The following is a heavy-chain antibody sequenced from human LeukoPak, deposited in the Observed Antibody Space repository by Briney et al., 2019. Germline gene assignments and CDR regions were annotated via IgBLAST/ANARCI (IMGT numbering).Heavy chain of an antibody. J-gene: IGHJ4*02. CDR1: GYTFTGYY. D-gene: IGHD4-17*01. Sequence: WASVKVSCKASGYTFTGYYMHWVRQAPGQGLEWMGWINPNSGGTNYAQKFQGRVTMTRDTSISTAYMELSRLRSDDTAVYYCARAPYGDYGRPDYWGQGTLVTVSS. V-gene: IGHV1-2*02. CDR3: ARAPYGDYGRPDY. CDR2: INPNSGGT.